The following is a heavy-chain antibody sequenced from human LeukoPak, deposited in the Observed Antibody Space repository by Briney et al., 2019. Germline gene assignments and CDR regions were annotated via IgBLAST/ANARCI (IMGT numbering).Heavy chain of an antibody. CDR2: ISYDGSNK. CDR3: AKDVGYCSGGSCRDY. V-gene: IGHV3-30*18. CDR1: GFTFSSYG. D-gene: IGHD2-15*01. J-gene: IGHJ4*02. Sequence: GGSLRLSCAASGFTFSSYGMHWVRQAPGKGLEWVAVISYDGSNKYYADSVKGRFTISRDNSKNTLYLQMNSLRAEDTAVYYCAKDVGYCSGGSCRDYRGQGTLVTVYS.